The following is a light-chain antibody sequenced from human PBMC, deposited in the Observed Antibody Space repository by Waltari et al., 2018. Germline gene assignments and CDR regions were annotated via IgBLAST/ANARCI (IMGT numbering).Light chain of an antibody. V-gene: IGKV1-33*01. CDR1: QDIRKY. J-gene: IGKJ2*01. Sequence: DIQMTQSPSSLSASLGDRVTTTCQASQDIRKYLNWFQQKPGKAPKLLIFEASNLETGVPSKFSGSGSGTDFTFTISNLQPEETATYYCQQYDGFPHTFGQGTKVEIK. CDR3: QQYDGFPHT. CDR2: EAS.